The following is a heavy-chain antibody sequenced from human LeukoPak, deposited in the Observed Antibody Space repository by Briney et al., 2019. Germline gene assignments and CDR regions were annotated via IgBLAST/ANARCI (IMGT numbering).Heavy chain of an antibody. CDR3: AKGKWTFDI. J-gene: IGHJ3*02. V-gene: IGHV3-7*01. CDR2: IKQDGSEN. D-gene: IGHD2-8*01. Sequence: EWVANIKQDGSENYYVDSVNGRFTISRDNAKNSLYLQMNSLRAEDTAVYYCAKGKWTFDIWGQGTMVSVSS.